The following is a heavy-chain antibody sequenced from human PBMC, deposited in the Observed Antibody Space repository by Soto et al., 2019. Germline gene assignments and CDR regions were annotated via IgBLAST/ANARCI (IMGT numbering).Heavy chain of an antibody. Sequence: SETLSLTCPFSGGSLSSGGYYLSWIRQHPGKGLEWIGYIYYSGSTYYNPSLKSRVTISVDTSKNQFSLKLSSVTAADTAVYYCAREWSSLGHWFDPWGQGTQVTVSS. D-gene: IGHD3-3*01. V-gene: IGHV4-31*03. CDR1: GGSLSSGGYY. CDR2: IYYSGST. J-gene: IGHJ5*02. CDR3: AREWSSLGHWFDP.